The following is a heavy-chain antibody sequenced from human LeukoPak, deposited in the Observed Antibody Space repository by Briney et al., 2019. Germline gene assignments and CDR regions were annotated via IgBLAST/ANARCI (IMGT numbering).Heavy chain of an antibody. V-gene: IGHV3-23*01. CDR3: TNDGNTFYPFDN. CDR2: ISGNSHKT. Sequence: GGSLRLSCVVSGLTFRVYGLNWVRQAPGKGLEWVSRISGNSHKTFYAESVEGRFTISRDDSKNTVYLQMDRLKVEDTALYFCTNDGNTFYPFDNWGQGTLVTVSS. D-gene: IGHD2/OR15-2a*01. CDR1: GLTFRVYG. J-gene: IGHJ4*02.